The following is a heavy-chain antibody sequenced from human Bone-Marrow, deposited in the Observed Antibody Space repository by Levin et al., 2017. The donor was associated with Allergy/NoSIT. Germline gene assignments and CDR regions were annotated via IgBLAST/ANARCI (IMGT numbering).Heavy chain of an antibody. J-gene: IGHJ4*02. CDR2: ISSSSSTI. Sequence: GGSLRLSCAASGFTFSSYSMNWVRQAPGKGLEWVSYISSSSSTIYYADSVKGRFTISRDNAKNSLYLQMNSLRAEDTAVYYCARVGDSSGYSFDYWGQGTLVTVSS. CDR1: GFTFSSYS. D-gene: IGHD3-22*01. CDR3: ARVGDSSGYSFDY. V-gene: IGHV3-48*01.